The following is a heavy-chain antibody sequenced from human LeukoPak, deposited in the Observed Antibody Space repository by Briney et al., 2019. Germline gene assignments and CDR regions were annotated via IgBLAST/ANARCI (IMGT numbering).Heavy chain of an antibody. D-gene: IGHD4-11*01. CDR3: ARDSTTVVY. J-gene: IGHJ4*02. Sequence: GGSLRLSCAASGFAFSSYAMSWVRQAPGKGLEWVSYISSSSSTIYYADSVKGRFTISRDNAKNSLYLQMNSLRAEDTAVYYCARDSTTVVYWGQGTLVTVSS. CDR2: ISSSSSTI. CDR1: GFAFSSYA. V-gene: IGHV3-48*04.